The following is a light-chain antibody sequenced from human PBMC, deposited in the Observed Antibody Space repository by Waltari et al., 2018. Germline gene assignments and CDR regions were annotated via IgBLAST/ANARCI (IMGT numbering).Light chain of an antibody. CDR2: DAS. J-gene: IGKJ2*01. CDR3: QHRHNWPPTFT. Sequence: EIVLTQSPATLSLSPGDRATLSCRASQSVRNYLAWYRQKPGQAPRLIIYDASERAPGIPARFSGRGSGTYFTLTSSRLEPYDFAVYYCQHRHNWPPTFTFGQGTKLEVK. V-gene: IGKV3-11*01. CDR1: QSVRNY.